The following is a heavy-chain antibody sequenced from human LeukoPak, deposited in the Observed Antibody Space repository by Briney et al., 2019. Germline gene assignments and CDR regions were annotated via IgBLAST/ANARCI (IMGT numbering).Heavy chain of an antibody. D-gene: IGHD2-2*01. CDR1: GFTFSSYW. CDR3: ARHCTSSSCSDY. CDR2: INNDGSST. Sequence: GGSLRLSCAASGFTFSSYWMHWVRQAPGKGLVWVSRINNDGSSTSYADSVKGRFTISRDNAKNTLYLQMNSLRAEDSSVYFCARHCTSSSCSDYWGQGTLVTVSS. V-gene: IGHV3-74*01. J-gene: IGHJ4*02.